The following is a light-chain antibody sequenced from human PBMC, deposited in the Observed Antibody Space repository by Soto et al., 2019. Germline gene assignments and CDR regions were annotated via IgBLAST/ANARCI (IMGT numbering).Light chain of an antibody. CDR2: AAS. J-gene: IGKJ2*01. Sequence: DVQMTQSPSSLSASVGDTVTITCRASQGIRNDLAWYQQKPGKAPKRLIYAASSLQSGVPARFSVSGSGTEFTLTINSLQPEDFAVYYCLQHNAYPYTFGRGTKLEIK. CDR1: QGIRND. V-gene: IGKV1-17*01. CDR3: LQHNAYPYT.